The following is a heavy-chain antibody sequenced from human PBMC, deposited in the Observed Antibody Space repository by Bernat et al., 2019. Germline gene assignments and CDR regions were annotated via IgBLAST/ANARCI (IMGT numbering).Heavy chain of an antibody. CDR3: AGVPLVCSGATCYYYVDV. CDR2: MHYSGST. V-gene: IGHV4-59*01. Sequence: QVQLQESGPGLVKPSETLSLTCTVSRASMSRYYWSWIRQSPGKGLEWIAYMHYSGSTDYNPSLRSRVTTSVDTSKNQFSLKLSPVIAADTAVYYCAGVPLVCSGATCYYYVDVWGKGTTVTVSS. CDR1: RASMSRYY. D-gene: IGHD2-15*01. J-gene: IGHJ6*03.